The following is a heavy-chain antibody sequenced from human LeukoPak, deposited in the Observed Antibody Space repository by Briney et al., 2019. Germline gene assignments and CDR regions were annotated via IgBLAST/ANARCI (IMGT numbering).Heavy chain of an antibody. J-gene: IGHJ4*02. CDR2: ICSNGGST. V-gene: IGHV3-64D*06. Sequence: PGGSLRLSCSASGFTFSSYAMHWVRQAPGEGLEYVSAICSNGGSTYCADSVKGRFTISRDNSKNTLYLQMSSLRAEDTAVYYCVKGQYYGSGSKNHMDYWGQGTLVTVSS. CDR3: VKGQYYGSGSKNHMDY. D-gene: IGHD3-10*01. CDR1: GFTFSSYA.